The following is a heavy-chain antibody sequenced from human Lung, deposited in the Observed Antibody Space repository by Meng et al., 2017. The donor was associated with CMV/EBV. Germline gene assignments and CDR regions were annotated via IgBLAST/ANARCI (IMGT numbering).Heavy chain of an antibody. CDR3: ARGRFVYYYGLGSYSDP. J-gene: IGHJ5*02. Sequence: SXTXSLXCTVSGGXMNRSTYYWGWIRQPPGKGLEWVGNIYYSGDTYSNPSLKSRVTISIDASKNQFSLKLSSVTAADTAVYFCARGRFVYYYGLGSYSDPXGQGXLVTVSS. D-gene: IGHD3-10*01. CDR2: IYYSGDT. CDR1: GGXMNRSTYY. V-gene: IGHV4-39*07.